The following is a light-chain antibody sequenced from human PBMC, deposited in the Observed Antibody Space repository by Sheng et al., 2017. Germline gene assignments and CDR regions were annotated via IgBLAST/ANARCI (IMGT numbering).Light chain of an antibody. Sequence: EIVLTQSPDTLSLSPGERATLSCRASQPVSGDYLAWYQQKPGQAPRLLIYDASTRATGTPRQVQVAGGSGTDFTLTISRLEPEDFAVYYCQQYGTSPPITFGGGTKVEI. J-gene: IGKJ4*01. CDR3: QQYGTSPPIT. CDR2: DAS. V-gene: IGKV3-20*01. CDR1: QPVSGDY.